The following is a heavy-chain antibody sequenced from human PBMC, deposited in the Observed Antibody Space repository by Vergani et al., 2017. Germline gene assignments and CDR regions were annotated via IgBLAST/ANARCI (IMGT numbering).Heavy chain of an antibody. J-gene: IGHJ6*04. CDR2: INPSGGHT. CDR1: GYTFSNYY. V-gene: IGHV1-46*03. CDR3: AKGDYGILTGYRY. D-gene: IGHD3-9*01. Sequence: QVQVVQSGAEVKKSGASVKVSCKTSGYTFSNYYMHWVRQAPGQRLEWMGIINPSGGHTNYAQKFQGRVTMTRDTSTSTVYMELSSLRSEDTAIYYCAKGDYGILTGYRYWGKGTTVTVSA.